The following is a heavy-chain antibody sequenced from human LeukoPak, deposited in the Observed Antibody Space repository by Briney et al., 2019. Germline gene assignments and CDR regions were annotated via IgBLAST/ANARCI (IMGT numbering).Heavy chain of an antibody. CDR3: ARKSSGSPSFDY. CDR2: IYTSGST. D-gene: IGHD6-19*01. J-gene: IGHJ4*02. V-gene: IGHV4-4*07. CDR1: SGSISSYY. Sequence: SETLSLTCTDSSGSISSYYWSWIRQPAGKGLEWIGRIYTSGSTNYNHSLKSRVTMSVDTSKNQSSLKRSSVTAADTAVYYCARKSSGSPSFDYWGQGTLVTVSS.